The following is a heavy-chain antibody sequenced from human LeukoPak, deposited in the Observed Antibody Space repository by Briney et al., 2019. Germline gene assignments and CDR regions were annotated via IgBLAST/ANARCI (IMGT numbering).Heavy chain of an antibody. J-gene: IGHJ4*02. V-gene: IGHV1-8*03. CDR1: GYTFTSYD. Sequence: ASVKVSCKASGYTFTSYDINWVRHATGQGLEWMGWMNPNSGNTGYAQKFQGRVTITRNTSISTAYMELSSLRSEDTAVYYCARGVRTIFGVVIIYYFDYWGQGTLVTVSS. CDR3: ARGVRTIFGVVIIYYFDY. CDR2: MNPNSGNT. D-gene: IGHD3-3*01.